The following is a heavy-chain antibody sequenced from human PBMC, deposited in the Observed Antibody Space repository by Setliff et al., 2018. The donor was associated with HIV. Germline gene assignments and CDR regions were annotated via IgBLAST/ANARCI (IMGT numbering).Heavy chain of an antibody. CDR1: GYTFSDYY. J-gene: IGHJ5*02. V-gene: IGHV1-2*02. CDR2: INGNSGAT. D-gene: IGHD3-3*01. CDR3: ARVLLVTNPVYGVVSNWFDP. Sequence: ASVKVSCKASGYTFSDYYLHWVRQAPGQGLEWMGWINGNSGATNYAQKFQGRVTMTRDTSTYTAYMELTRLRSDDTAVYYCARVLLVTNPVYGVVSNWFDPWGQGTLVTVSS.